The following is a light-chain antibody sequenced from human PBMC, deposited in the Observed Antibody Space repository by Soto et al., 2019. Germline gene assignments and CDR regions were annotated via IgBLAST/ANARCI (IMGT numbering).Light chain of an antibody. Sequence: QSALTQPASVSGSPGQSITISCTGTRSDVGSYNSIAWYQQHPGKAPRVVIFGVTKRPSGISDRFSGSKSGYTASLRISGLQAEDEADYFCLSYAGNSIWLFGGGTK. J-gene: IGLJ2*01. CDR1: RSDVGSYNS. V-gene: IGLV2-23*02. CDR3: LSYAGNSIWL. CDR2: GVT.